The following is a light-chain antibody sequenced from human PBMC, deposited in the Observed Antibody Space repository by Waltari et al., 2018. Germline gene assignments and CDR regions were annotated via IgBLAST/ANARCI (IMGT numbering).Light chain of an antibody. J-gene: IGKJ1*01. CDR3: QHYVRLPVT. CDR1: QSVSRA. CDR2: GAS. Sequence: EIVLTQSPATLSLSPGARVTLSCRASQSVSRALAWYQQKPGQAPRLLIFGASSRATGIPDRFSGSGSGTDFSLTISMLEPEDFAVYYCQHYVRLPVTFGQGTKVEIK. V-gene: IGKV3-20*01.